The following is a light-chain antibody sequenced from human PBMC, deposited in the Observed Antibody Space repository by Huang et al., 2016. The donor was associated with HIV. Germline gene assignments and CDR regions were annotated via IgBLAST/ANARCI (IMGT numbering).Light chain of an antibody. V-gene: IGKV1D-13*01. J-gene: IGKJ4*01. Sequence: AIQLTQSPSFLSASVGDRVTITCRASQDITDALAWYQQKPGKPPKVLIYDASSLESGVPSRFSGSGSGAYFTLTISSLQPEDFATYYCQQFKNYPLTFGGGTKVEVK. CDR3: QQFKNYPLT. CDR2: DAS. CDR1: QDITDA.